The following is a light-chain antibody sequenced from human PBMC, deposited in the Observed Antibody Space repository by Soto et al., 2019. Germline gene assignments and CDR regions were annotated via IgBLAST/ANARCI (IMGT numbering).Light chain of an antibody. J-gene: IGKJ1*01. V-gene: IGKV4-1*01. CDR3: HQYYSTPRT. Sequence: DIVMTQSPDSLAVSLGERATINCKSSQSVLYSSDNKNYLAWYQLKPGQPPKLLFYWASTRQSGVPERFRGSESGTDFSLTISSLQAEDGAVYYYHQYYSTPRTFGQGTRVEI. CDR2: WAS. CDR1: QSVLYSSDNKNY.